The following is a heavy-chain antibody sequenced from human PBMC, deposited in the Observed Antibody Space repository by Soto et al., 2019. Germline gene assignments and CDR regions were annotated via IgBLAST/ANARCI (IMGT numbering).Heavy chain of an antibody. V-gene: IGHV4-34*01. D-gene: IGHD3-16*01. CDR3: ARGSGDTVERRGFYET. J-gene: IGHJ5*02. CDR2: INHSGGT. CDR1: GGSFSAYY. Sequence: PSETLSLTCAVYGGSFSAYYWSWIRQPPGKGLEWIGEINHSGGTSYNPSLKSRVTISVETSKSQFSLKLTSVTAADRAVYYCARGSGDTVERRGFYETWGPGTPVT.